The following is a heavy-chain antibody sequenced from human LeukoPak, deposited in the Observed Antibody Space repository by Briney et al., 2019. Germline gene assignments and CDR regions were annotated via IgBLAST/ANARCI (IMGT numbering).Heavy chain of an antibody. CDR1: GGSISSGGYY. Sequence: PSKTLSLTCTVSGGSISSGGYYWSWIRQHPGKGLEWIGYIYYSGSTYYNPSLKSRVTISVDTSKNQFSLKLSSVTAADTAVYYCASHKYYYDSSGYYDDAFDIRGQGTMVTVSS. J-gene: IGHJ3*02. V-gene: IGHV4-31*03. D-gene: IGHD3-22*01. CDR3: ASHKYYYDSSGYYDDAFDI. CDR2: IYYSGST.